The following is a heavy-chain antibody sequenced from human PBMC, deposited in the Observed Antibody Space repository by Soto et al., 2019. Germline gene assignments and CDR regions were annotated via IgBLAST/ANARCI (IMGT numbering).Heavy chain of an antibody. J-gene: IGHJ6*02. CDR1: GFSLSTSGMC. CDR2: IDWDDDK. CDR3: ARYRYDRYYYYGMDV. V-gene: IGHV2-70*01. D-gene: IGHD5-12*01. Sequence: GSGPTLVNPTQTLTLTCTFSGFSLSTSGMCVSWIRQPPGKALEWLAPIDWDDDKYYSTSLKTRPTISKDTSKNQVVLTMTNMDPVDTATYYCARYRYDRYYYYGMDVWGQGTTATVSS.